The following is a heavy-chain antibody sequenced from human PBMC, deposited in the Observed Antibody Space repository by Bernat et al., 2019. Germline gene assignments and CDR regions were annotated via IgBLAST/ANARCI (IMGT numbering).Heavy chain of an antibody. CDR1: GFTFSSYA. CDR2: ISSDGSNE. J-gene: IGHJ6*02. D-gene: IGHD3-10*01. V-gene: IGHV3-30*01. Sequence: VQLVESGGGLVQPGGSLRLSCVVSGFTFSSYAMHWVRQAPGKGLEWVAVISSDGSNEYYADSVKGRFTITRDNSKNTLYLQMNRLRAEDTAVYYCARGVYSNYGKDVWGQGTTVTVSS. CDR3: ARGVYSNYGKDV.